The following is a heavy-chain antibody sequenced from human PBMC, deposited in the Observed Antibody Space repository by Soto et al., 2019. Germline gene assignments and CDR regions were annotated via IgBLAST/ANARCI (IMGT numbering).Heavy chain of an antibody. Sequence: ASVKVSCKASGYSFSTYGLSWLRQAPGQGLEWMGWIGGYSGNTNYAQKYQGRVTVTADTSTSTAYMELRNLTSDDTAVYYCARARGGILVRTVPVTYLFEYWG. J-gene: IGHJ4*01. CDR2: IGGYSGNT. CDR1: GYSFSTYG. D-gene: IGHD3-10*01. CDR3: ARARGGILVRTVPVTYLFEY. V-gene: IGHV1-18*01.